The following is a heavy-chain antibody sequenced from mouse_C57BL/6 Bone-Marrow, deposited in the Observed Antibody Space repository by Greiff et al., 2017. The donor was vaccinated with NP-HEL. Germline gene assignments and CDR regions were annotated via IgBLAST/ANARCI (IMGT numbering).Heavy chain of an antibody. V-gene: IGHV1-72*01. D-gene: IGHD1-1*01. CDR3: ARVYYYGSSYSYWYFDV. CDR1: GYTFTSYR. CDR2: IDPNSGGT. Sequence: QVQLQQPGAELVKPGASVKLSCKASGYTFTSYRMHWVKQRPGRGLEWIGRIDPNSGGTKYNEKFKSKATLTADKSSSTAYMQLSILTSEDSAVYYGARVYYYGSSYSYWYFDVWGTGTTVTVSS. J-gene: IGHJ1*03.